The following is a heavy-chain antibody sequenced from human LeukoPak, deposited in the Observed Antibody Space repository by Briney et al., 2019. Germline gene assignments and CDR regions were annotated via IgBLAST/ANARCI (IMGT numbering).Heavy chain of an antibody. J-gene: IGHJ5*02. CDR2: IKYDGSNK. D-gene: IGHD5-24*01. V-gene: IGHV3-7*05. CDR1: GFTFSNYC. CDR3: KRTATPWLLVS. Sequence: GGSLRLSCAASGFTFSNYCMIWVRQAQGKGLEWVANIKYDGSNKWYADSVRGRFTISRDNSQTPIYLQMSRLRAEETVVYYCKRTATPWLLVSWGQGTLVTVSS.